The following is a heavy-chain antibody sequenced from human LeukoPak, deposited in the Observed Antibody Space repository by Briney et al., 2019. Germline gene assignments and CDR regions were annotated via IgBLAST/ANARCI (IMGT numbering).Heavy chain of an antibody. Sequence: PGGSLRLSCSASGFTFSSYSMAWVRQAPGKGLEWVSIMSDSGGDTHFADSVKGRFTVSRDNSKNTLYLQMNSLRAEDTAVYYCAKGQTSSTRHFDYWGQGTLVTVSS. CDR2: MSDSGGDT. CDR3: AKGQTSSTRHFDY. D-gene: IGHD2-2*01. J-gene: IGHJ4*02. V-gene: IGHV3-23*01. CDR1: GFTFSSYS.